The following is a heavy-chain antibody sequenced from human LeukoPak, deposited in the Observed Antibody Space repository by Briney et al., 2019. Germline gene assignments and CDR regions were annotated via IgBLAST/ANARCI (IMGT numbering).Heavy chain of an antibody. Sequence: SETLSLTCTVSGGSISSYYWSWIRQPPGKGLEWIGYIYYSGSTNYNPSLKSRVTISVDTSKNQFSLELSSVTAADTAVYYCARGTTTDYDILTGYYIPLPYFDYWGQGTLVTVSS. CDR1: GGSISSYY. J-gene: IGHJ4*02. V-gene: IGHV4-59*01. CDR3: ARGTTTDYDILTGYYIPLPYFDY. CDR2: IYYSGST. D-gene: IGHD3-9*01.